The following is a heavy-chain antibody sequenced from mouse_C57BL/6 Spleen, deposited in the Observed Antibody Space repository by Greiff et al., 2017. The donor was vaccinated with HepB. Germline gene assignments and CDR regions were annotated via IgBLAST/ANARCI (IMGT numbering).Heavy chain of an antibody. Sequence: VQLQQSGPELVKPGASVKIPCKASGYTFTDYNMDWVKQSHGKSLEWIGDINPNNGGTIYNQKFKGKATLTVDKSSSTAYMELRSLTSEDTAVYYCARRGITTVVEYYFDYWGQGTTLTVSS. V-gene: IGHV1-18*01. D-gene: IGHD1-1*01. CDR3: ARRGITTVVEYYFDY. J-gene: IGHJ2*01. CDR1: GYTFTDYN. CDR2: INPNNGGT.